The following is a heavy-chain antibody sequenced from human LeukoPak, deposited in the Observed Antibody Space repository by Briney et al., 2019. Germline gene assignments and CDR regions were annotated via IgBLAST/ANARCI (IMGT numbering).Heavy chain of an antibody. D-gene: IGHD3-9*01. J-gene: IGHJ6*02. V-gene: IGHV3-23*01. Sequence: GGSLRLSCAASGFTFSSYAMSWVRQAPGKGLEWVSAISGSGGSTYYAVSVKGRFTMSRANSKTTLYLQMNSLRAEDTAVYYCAKTTVTRRVDILTGYSYYYGMDVWGQGTTVTVSS. CDR3: AKTTVTRRVDILTGYSYYYGMDV. CDR2: ISGSGGST. CDR1: GFTFSSYA.